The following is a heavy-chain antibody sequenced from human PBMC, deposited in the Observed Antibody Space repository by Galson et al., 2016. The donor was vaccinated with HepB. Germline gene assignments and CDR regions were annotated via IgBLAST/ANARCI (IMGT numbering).Heavy chain of an antibody. Sequence: SLRLSCATSGFTFSSNWMSWVRQAPGKGLEWVSYIGSRSSPIHYADSVKGRFTISRDNAKNSLYLQMNSLRDEDTAVYYCARVDEGYYYLIDYWGQGTLVTVSS. D-gene: IGHD3-22*01. CDR1: GFTFSSNW. J-gene: IGHJ4*02. CDR3: ARVDEGYYYLIDY. CDR2: IGSRSSPI. V-gene: IGHV3-48*02.